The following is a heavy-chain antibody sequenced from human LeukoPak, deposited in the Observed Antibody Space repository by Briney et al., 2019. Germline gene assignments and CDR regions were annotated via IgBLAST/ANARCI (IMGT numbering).Heavy chain of an antibody. CDR1: GGSISSSAYY. CDR2: IYYNGST. J-gene: IGHJ4*02. CDR3: ARVLRYSSSSKGAFDFDY. D-gene: IGHD6-6*01. V-gene: IGHV4-39*07. Sequence: PSETLSLTCTVSGGSISSSAYYWGWIRQPPGKGLEWIGSIYYNGSTYYNPSLKSRVTISVDTSKNHFSLKLSSVTAADTAMYYCARVLRYSSSSKGAFDFDYWGQGTLVTVSS.